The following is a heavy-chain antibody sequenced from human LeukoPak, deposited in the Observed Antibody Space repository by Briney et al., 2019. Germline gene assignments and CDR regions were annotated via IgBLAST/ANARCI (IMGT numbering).Heavy chain of an antibody. CDR1: GYTFTGYY. J-gene: IGHJ5*02. CDR3: ARDSGTSRQTTIWFDP. CDR2: INPNSGGT. Sequence: GASVKVSCKASGYTFTGYYMHWVRQAPGQGLEWMGWINPNSGGTTYAQKFQGRVTMTRATSISTAYMELSRLRSDDTAVYYCARDSGTSRQTTIWFDPWGQGTLVTVSS. V-gene: IGHV1-2*02. D-gene: IGHD2-2*01.